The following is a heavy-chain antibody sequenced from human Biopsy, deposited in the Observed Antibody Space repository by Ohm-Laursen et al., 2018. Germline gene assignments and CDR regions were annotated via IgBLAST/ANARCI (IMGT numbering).Heavy chain of an antibody. D-gene: IGHD6-19*01. CDR2: ISWNSNNI. V-gene: IGHV3-9*01. J-gene: IGHJ4*02. CDR3: AKDTFADLRGPSGWYGVDY. CDR1: GFTFSSYS. Sequence: SLRLSCTASGFTFSSYSMNWVRQAPGKGLEWDSGISWNSNNIVYADSVKGRFTISRDNARNSLYLQIKSLRTEDTAFYYCAKDTFADLRGPSGWYGVDYWGQGTMVTVSS.